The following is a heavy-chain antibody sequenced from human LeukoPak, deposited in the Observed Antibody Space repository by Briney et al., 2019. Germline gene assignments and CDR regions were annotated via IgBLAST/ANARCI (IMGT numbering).Heavy chain of an antibody. V-gene: IGHV4-59*01. Sequence: KPSETLSLTCTVSGGSISSYYWSCIRQPPGKGLEWIGYIYYSGSTNYNPSLKSRVTISVDTSKNQFSLKLRSVTAGDTAVYYCARETRGSGRYGLDYWGQGTLVTVSS. CDR3: ARETRGSGRYGLDY. D-gene: IGHD3-10*01. CDR1: GGSISSYY. CDR2: IYYSGST. J-gene: IGHJ4*02.